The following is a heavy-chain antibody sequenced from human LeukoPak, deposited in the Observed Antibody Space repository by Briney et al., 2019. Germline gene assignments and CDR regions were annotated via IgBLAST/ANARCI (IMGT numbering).Heavy chain of an antibody. CDR2: ISSSSSTI. Sequence: PGGSLRLSCAASGFTFSSYSMNWVRQAPGKGLEWVSYISSSSSTIYYADSVEGRFTISRDNAKNSLYLQMNSLRAEDTAVYYCARDGLWFGELLPFDYWGQGTLVTVSS. D-gene: IGHD3-10*01. CDR3: ARDGLWFGELLPFDY. J-gene: IGHJ4*02. CDR1: GFTFSSYS. V-gene: IGHV3-48*04.